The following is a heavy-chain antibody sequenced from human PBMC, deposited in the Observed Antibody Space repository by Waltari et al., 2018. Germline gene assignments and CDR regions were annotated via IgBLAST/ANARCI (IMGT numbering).Heavy chain of an antibody. CDR3: ARDLAYCSSTSCYDYYMDV. D-gene: IGHD2-2*01. CDR2: IYTSGST. CDR1: GGSISSYY. V-gene: IGHV4-4*07. J-gene: IGHJ6*03. Sequence: QVQLLESGPGLVKPSETLSLTCTVSGGSISSYYWSWIRQPAGKGLEWIGRIYTSGSTNYNPSLKSRVTMSVDTSKNQFSLKLSSVTAADTAVYYCARDLAYCSSTSCYDYYMDVWGKGTTVTVSS.